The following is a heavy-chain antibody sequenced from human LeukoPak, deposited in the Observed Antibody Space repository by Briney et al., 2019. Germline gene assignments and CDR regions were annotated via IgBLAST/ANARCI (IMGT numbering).Heavy chain of an antibody. V-gene: IGHV3-53*01. CDR2: IYTGGST. CDR3: ARDLRSRGFGEVSGRDY. J-gene: IGHJ4*02. Sequence: LGGSLRLSCAASGFTVSSTYMNWVRQAPGKGLEWVSVIYTGGSTYYADSVKGRFTISRDNSKNTLYLEMNSLRAEDTAVYYCARDLRSRGFGEVSGRDYWGQGTLVTVSS. D-gene: IGHD3-10*01. CDR1: GFTVSSTY.